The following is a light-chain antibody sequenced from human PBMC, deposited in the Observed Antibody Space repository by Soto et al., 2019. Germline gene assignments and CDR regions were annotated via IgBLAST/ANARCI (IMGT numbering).Light chain of an antibody. V-gene: IGKV1-39*01. CDR1: QSISTH. J-gene: IGKJ1*01. CDR2: AAS. Sequence: DIQMTQSPSSLSASVGDRVTITCRASQSISTHLSWYQQTPGKAPKLLIYAASSLQSGIPSRFSGSGSGTDFTLTISSLQPEDFATYYCQRSYITPWTFGPGTKVEIK. CDR3: QRSYITPWT.